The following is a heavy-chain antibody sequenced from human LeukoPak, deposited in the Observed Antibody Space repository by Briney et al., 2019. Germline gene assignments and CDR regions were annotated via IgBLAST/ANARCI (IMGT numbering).Heavy chain of an antibody. CDR1: GYSISSGYY. Sequence: SETLSLTCTVSGYSISSGYYWGWIRQSPGKGLEWIGSIYHSGSTYYNPSLKSRVTISVDTSKNQFSLKLSSVTAADTAVYYCARSPRFDPWGQGILVTVSS. CDR2: IYHSGST. CDR3: ARSPRFDP. J-gene: IGHJ5*02. V-gene: IGHV4-38-2*02.